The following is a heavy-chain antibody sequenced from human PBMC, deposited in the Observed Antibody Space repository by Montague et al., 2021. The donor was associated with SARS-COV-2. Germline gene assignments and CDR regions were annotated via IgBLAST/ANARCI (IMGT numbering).Heavy chain of an antibody. V-gene: IGHV3-30*04. CDR3: ARESGSFHDGGYFDY. D-gene: IGHD1-26*01. CDR1: GFYFSYA. CDR2: ISNDGSNK. J-gene: IGHJ4*02. Sequence: SLRLSCAASGFYFSYAMHWGGQAPGKGLEWVALISNDGSNKHYADPVKGRFTISRDNSKSTLYLQVNSLRAEDTAVYYCARESGSFHDGGYFDYWGQGSLVTVSS.